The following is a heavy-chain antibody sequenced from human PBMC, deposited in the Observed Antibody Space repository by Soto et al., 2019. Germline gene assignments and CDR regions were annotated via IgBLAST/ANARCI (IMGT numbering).Heavy chain of an antibody. Sequence: QVQLVQSGGGVVQPGTSLRLSCVASGFTFSNYAIYWVRQAPGKGLEWVAIIYYDGSKQFYADSVKGRFTISRDNSKNSVYLEMKNLRAEDTGGDYWAGNIQILRYNRMDLWGQGATGTVS. D-gene: IGHD3-9*01. J-gene: IGHJ6*02. CDR3: AGNIQILRYNRMDL. V-gene: IGHV3-33*01. CDR2: IYYDGSKQ. CDR1: GFTFSNYA.